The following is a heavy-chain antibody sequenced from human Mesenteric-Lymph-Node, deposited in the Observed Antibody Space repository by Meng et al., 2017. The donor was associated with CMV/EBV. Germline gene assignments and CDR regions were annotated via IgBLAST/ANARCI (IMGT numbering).Heavy chain of an antibody. D-gene: IGHD2-2*01. CDR3: ARTFAITKVIPANMNWYDP. CDR1: FTSDP. Sequence: FTSDPVQWVRQDRGQGREWMGMINPSGGNTTDAQKCQGRVTMTRDTSTSTVYMELSSLRSEDTAVYYCARTFAITKVIPANMNWYDPWGQGTLVTVSS. V-gene: IGHV1-46*01. CDR2: INPSGGNT. J-gene: IGHJ5*02.